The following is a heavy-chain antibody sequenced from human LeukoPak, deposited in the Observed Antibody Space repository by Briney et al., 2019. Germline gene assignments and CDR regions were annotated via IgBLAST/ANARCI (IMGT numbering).Heavy chain of an antibody. D-gene: IGHD2-2*01. CDR3: AKAGDCSSTSCYPFDP. CDR1: GFTFSSYA. Sequence: GGSLRLSCAASGFTFSSYAMSWVRQAPGKGLEWVPAISGTGGTTYFADSVKGRFTISRDNSKNTLYLQMNSLRAEDTAVYYCAKAGDCSSTSCYPFDPWGQGALVTVSS. CDR2: ISGTGGTT. J-gene: IGHJ5*02. V-gene: IGHV3-23*01.